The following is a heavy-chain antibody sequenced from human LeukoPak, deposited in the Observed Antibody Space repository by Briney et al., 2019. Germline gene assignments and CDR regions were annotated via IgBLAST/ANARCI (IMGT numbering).Heavy chain of an antibody. CDR1: GYSISSGYY. D-gene: IGHD6-13*01. V-gene: IGHV4-38-2*02. J-gene: IGHJ5*02. Sequence: SETLSLTCTVSGYSISSGYYWGWIRQPPGKGLEWIGSIYHSGSTNYNPSLKSRVTISVDTSKNQFSLKLSSVTAADTAVYYCARVLGSSWYYDWFDPWGQGTLVTVSS. CDR3: ARVLGSSWYYDWFDP. CDR2: IYHSGST.